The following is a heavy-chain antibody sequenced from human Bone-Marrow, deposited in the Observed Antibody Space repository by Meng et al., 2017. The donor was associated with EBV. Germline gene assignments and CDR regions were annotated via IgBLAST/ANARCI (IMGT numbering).Heavy chain of an antibody. V-gene: IGHV4-39*01. CDR2: IFYSGNT. Sequence: QLPAPELGPRLVKPSEAPSLTCTVSVGCIRSSRLYWGWLRQPPGKGLDWIGSIFYSGNTYYNPSLESRISISVDTSKNQFSLNLSSVTAADTAVYYCASQKGYYYGSGSYSPIDSWGQGSLVTVSS. CDR1: VGCIRSSRLY. D-gene: IGHD3-10*01. J-gene: IGHJ4*02. CDR3: ASQKGYYYGSGSYSPIDS.